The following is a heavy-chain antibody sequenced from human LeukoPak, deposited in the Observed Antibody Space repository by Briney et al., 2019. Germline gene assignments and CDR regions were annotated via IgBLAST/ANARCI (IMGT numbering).Heavy chain of an antibody. V-gene: IGHV3-74*01. CDR3: ARELLYYDSSGYYRVNWFDP. CDR1: GFTFSSYW. J-gene: IGHJ5*02. CDR2: INSDGSST. D-gene: IGHD3-22*01. Sequence: GGSLRLSCAASGFTFSSYWMHWVRQAPGKGLVWVSRINSDGSSTSYADSVKGRFTISRDNAKNTLYLRMNSLRAEDTAVYYCARELLYYDSSGYYRVNWFDPWGQGTLVTVSS.